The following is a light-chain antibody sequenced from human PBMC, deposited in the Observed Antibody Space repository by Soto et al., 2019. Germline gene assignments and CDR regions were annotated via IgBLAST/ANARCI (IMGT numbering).Light chain of an antibody. J-gene: IGKJ5*01. V-gene: IGKV1-12*01. Sequence: DIQMTQSPSSVSASVGDRVTITCRASQSISSWLAWYQQKPGTVPMLLIYAASSLQDGVPSRFSGSGAGTEFTLTITSLQPEDFGTYYCQQGDSFPITFGQGTRLEIK. CDR2: AAS. CDR3: QQGDSFPIT. CDR1: QSISSW.